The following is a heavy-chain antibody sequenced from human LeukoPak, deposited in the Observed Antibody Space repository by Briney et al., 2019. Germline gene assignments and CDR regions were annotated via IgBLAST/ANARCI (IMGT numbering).Heavy chain of an antibody. CDR1: GGSISSSSYY. D-gene: IGHD1-26*01. CDR3: ARHQPGGYSGSYGFDY. V-gene: IGHV4-39*01. CDR2: IYYSGST. J-gene: IGHJ4*02. Sequence: PSETLSLTCTVSGGSISSSSYYWGWIRQPPGKGLEWIGSIYYSGSTYYNPSLKSRVTISVDTSKNQFSLKLSSVTAADTAVYYCARHQPGGYSGSYGFDYRGQGTLVTVSS.